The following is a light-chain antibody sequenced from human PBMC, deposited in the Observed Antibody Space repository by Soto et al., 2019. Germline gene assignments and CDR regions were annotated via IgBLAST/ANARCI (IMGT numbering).Light chain of an antibody. V-gene: IGKV2-30*01. CDR1: QSPVYSAGNTS. Sequence: VVMSQSPLSRPVAVGKPSSISCRSCQSPVYSAGNTSLNWCLKRPGESPRGLIYTLYNRDSGVPDTFCGSEFRRHSTLKIGRVEAEDFGAYYCMQGTHWHRTFGQGAKVDLK. CDR2: TLY. CDR3: MQGTHWHRT. J-gene: IGKJ1*01.